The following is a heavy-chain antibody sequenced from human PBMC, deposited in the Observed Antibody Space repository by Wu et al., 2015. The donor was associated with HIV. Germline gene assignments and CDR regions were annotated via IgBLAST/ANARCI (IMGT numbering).Heavy chain of an antibody. CDR3: ASTYYYDSSGYYYVPYYFDY. V-gene: IGHV1-69*13. CDR1: GGTFSSYA. D-gene: IGHD3-22*01. CDR2: IIPIFGTA. J-gene: IGHJ4*02. Sequence: QVQLVQSGAEVKKPGSSVKVSCKASGGTFSSYAISWVRQAPGQGLEWMGRIIPIFGTANYAQKFQGRVTITADESTSTAYMELSSLRSEDTAVYYCASTYYYDSSGYYYVPYYFDYWGQGTLVTVSS.